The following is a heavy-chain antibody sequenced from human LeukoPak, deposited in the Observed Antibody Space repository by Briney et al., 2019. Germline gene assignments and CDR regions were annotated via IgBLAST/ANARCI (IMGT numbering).Heavy chain of an antibody. CDR1: GYTFINHG. V-gene: IGHV1-18*01. J-gene: IGHJ4*02. D-gene: IGHD3-3*01. CDR2: VSAYNGRT. Sequence: GASVKVSCKASGYTFINHGISWVRQAPGQGLEWMGRVSAYNGRTEYAQKFQDRVTMTTDTSTTTGYMELRSLSSDDTAVYFCGRWSPDPNDSWGQGTLVTVSS. CDR3: GRWSPDPNDS.